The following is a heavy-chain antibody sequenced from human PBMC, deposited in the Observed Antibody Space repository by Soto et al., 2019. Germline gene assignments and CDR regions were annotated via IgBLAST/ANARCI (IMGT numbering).Heavy chain of an antibody. D-gene: IGHD2-15*01. Sequence: QVQLVESGGGVVQPGRSLRLSCAASGFTFSSYGMHWVRQAPGKGLEWVAVISYDGSNKYYADSVKGRFTISRDNSKNTLYLQMNSLRAEDTAVYYCAKDQGCSGGSCHPWYFDYWGQGTLVTVSS. CDR3: AKDQGCSGGSCHPWYFDY. J-gene: IGHJ4*02. V-gene: IGHV3-30*18. CDR2: ISYDGSNK. CDR1: GFTFSSYG.